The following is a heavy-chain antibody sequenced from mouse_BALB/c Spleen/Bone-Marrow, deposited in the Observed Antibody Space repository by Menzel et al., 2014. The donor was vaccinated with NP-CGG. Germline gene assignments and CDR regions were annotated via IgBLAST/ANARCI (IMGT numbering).Heavy chain of an antibody. Sequence: EGHLVESGGGLVKPGGSLKLSCAASGFTFSSYAMSWVRQTPEKRLEWVASISSGGSTYYPDSVKGRFTISRDNARNILYLQMSSLGSEDTAMYYCAREEYGQKVYAMDYWGQGTSVTVSS. CDR1: GFTFSSYA. CDR2: ISSGGST. CDR3: AREEYGQKVYAMDY. J-gene: IGHJ4*01. V-gene: IGHV5-6-5*01. D-gene: IGHD2-10*02.